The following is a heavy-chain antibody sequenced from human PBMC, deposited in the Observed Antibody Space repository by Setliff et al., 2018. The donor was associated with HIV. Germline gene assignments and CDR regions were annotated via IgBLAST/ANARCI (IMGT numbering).Heavy chain of an antibody. CDR1: GFTLTSNH. Sequence: GGSLRLSCEASGFTLTSNHMTWVRQAPGKGLEWVSFIYSDGRTYYADSVKGLFTISRDNSKNMMHLQMNGLRPEDTAVYYCAKGVKWLAPWGRGTLVTVSS. V-gene: IGHV3-53*01. CDR2: IYSDGRT. CDR3: AKGVKWLAP. D-gene: IGHD2-21*01. J-gene: IGHJ5*02.